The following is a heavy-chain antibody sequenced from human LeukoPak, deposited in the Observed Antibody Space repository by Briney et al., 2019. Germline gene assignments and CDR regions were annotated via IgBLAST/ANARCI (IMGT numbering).Heavy chain of an antibody. CDR2: INHSGST. D-gene: IGHD1-26*01. V-gene: IGHV4-34*01. CDR3: ARRVIVGATTDY. J-gene: IGHJ4*02. Sequence: SETLSLTCAVYGGSFSGYYWSWIRQPPGEGLEWIGEINHSGSTNYNPSLKSRVTISVDTSKNQFSLKLSSVTAADTAVYYCARRVIVGATTDYWGQGTLVTVSS. CDR1: GGSFSGYY.